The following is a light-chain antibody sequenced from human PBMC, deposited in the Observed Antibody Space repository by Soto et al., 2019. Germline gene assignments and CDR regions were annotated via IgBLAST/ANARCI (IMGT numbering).Light chain of an antibody. J-gene: IGLJ3*02. CDR2: KDK. CDR3: QSSDRGDPYWV. Sequence: SYELTQPPSVSVSPGRTARIACSGDALPKQYADWYQQKPGQAPVLLIYKDKERPSGIPERFSGSSSGTTVTLTIGGVQAEDEADYYCQSSDRGDPYWVFGGGTKRTVL. V-gene: IGLV3-25*02. CDR1: ALPKQY.